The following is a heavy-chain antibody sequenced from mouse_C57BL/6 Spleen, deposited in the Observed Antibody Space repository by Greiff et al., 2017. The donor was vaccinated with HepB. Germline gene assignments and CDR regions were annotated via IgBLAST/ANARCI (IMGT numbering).Heavy chain of an antibody. Sequence: DVKLQESGPGLVKPSQSLSLTCSVTGYSITSGYYWNWIRQFPGNKLEWMGYISYDGSNNYNPSLKNRISITRDTSKNLFFLNLNSVTTEDTATYYCAREGIYYDPGPYAMDDWGQGTSVTVSS. V-gene: IGHV3-6*01. CDR3: AREGIYYDPGPYAMDD. CDR1: GYSITSGYY. J-gene: IGHJ4*01. CDR2: ISYDGSN. D-gene: IGHD2-4*01.